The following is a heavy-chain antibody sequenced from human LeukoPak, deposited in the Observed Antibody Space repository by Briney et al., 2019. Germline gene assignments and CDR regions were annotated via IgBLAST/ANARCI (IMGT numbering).Heavy chain of an antibody. CDR1: GGSISSSSYY. CDR2: IYTSGST. Sequence: SETLSLTCTVSGGSISSSSYYWGWIRQPPGKGLEWIGRIYTSGSTNYNPSLKSRVTMSVDTSKNQFSLKLSSVTAADTAVYYCARSTIVVVPAAAYYFDYWGQGTLVTVSS. CDR3: ARSTIVVVPAAAYYFDY. D-gene: IGHD2-2*01. J-gene: IGHJ4*02. V-gene: IGHV4-39*07.